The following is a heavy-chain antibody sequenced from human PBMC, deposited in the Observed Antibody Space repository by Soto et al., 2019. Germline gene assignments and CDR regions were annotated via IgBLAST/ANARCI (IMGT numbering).Heavy chain of an antibody. CDR1: GFTFSSYA. V-gene: IGHV3-23*01. CDR2: ISGSGDNT. Sequence: GGSLRLSCVTSGFTFSSYAMSWVRQAPGKGLEWVSGISGSGDNTYYADSVKGRFTISRDNSKNTLYLQMDGLRAEDTAVYYCARDTSPVDYVAGIYYDALDVWGPGTMVTVSS. CDR3: ARDTSPVDYVAGIYYDALDV. D-gene: IGHD3-10*01. J-gene: IGHJ3*01.